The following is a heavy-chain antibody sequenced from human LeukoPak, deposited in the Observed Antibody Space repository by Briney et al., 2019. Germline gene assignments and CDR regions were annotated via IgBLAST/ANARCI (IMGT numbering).Heavy chain of an antibody. CDR3: ARQARSGESFVAFTDDY. D-gene: IGHD7-27*01. CDR2: IYTSGST. J-gene: IGHJ4*02. V-gene: IGHV4-61*02. CDR1: GGSISSGSYY. Sequence: PSQTLSLTCTVSGGSISSGSYYWSWIRQPAGKGLEWIGRIYTSGSTNYNPSLKSRVTISVDTSKNQFSLKLSSVTAADTAVYYCARQARSGESFVAFTDDYWGQGTLVTVSS.